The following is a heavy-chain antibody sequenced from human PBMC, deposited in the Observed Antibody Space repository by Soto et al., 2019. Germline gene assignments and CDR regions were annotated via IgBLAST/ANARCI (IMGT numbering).Heavy chain of an antibody. V-gene: IGHV4-59*08. CDR3: ARHARGYCSGGSCYYNWFDP. Sequence: QVQLQESGPGLVKPSETLSLTCTVSGGSISSYYWSWIRQPPGKGLEWIGYIYYSGSTNYNHSLKNRVTISVDTSNNQFSLKQSSVTAADTAVYYCARHARGYCSGGSCYYNWFDPWGQGTLVTVSS. CDR2: IYYSGST. D-gene: IGHD2-15*01. J-gene: IGHJ5*02. CDR1: GGSISSYY.